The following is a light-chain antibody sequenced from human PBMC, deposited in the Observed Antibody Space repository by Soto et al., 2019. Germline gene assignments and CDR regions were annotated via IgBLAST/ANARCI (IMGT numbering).Light chain of an antibody. V-gene: IGKV3-11*01. CDR2: DAS. CDR3: QQRSSWPLT. Sequence: EIVLTQSPATLAWSPGERATLSCRASQSVSSFLAWYQQKPGQAPRLLIYDASKRATGISARFSGSGSGTDFTLTISSLEPEDFAVYYCQQRSSWPLTFGGGTKVEIK. CDR1: QSVSSF. J-gene: IGKJ4*01.